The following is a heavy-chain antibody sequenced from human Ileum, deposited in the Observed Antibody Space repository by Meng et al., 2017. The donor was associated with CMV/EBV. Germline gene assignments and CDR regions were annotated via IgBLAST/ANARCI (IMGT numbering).Heavy chain of an antibody. Sequence: QGQLKQWGAGLLKPSEALSLTCTVYGGSLINYYLTWIRPPPGKGLEWIGELHPSGVTNYNPSLESRVTISVDMSNTQFSLKLTSVTAADTAVYYCVRGLDNHKCGVLWGQGTLVTVSS. CDR2: LHPSGVT. CDR3: VRGLDNHKCGVL. J-gene: IGHJ4*02. CDR1: GGSLINYY. D-gene: IGHD2-2*03. V-gene: IGHV4-34*01.